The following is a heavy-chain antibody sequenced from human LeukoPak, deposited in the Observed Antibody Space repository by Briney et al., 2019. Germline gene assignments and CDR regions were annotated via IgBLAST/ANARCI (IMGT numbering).Heavy chain of an antibody. CDR2: IIPIFGTA. CDR3: ARTRYDFHGSGSYYNEYYYYYYMDV. Sequence: ASVKVSCKASGGTFSSYAISWVRQAPGQGLEWMGGIIPIFGTANYAQKFRGRVTITTDESTSTAYMELSSLRSEDTAVYYCARTRYDFHGSGSYYNEYYYYYYMDVWGKGTTVTVSS. V-gene: IGHV1-69*05. D-gene: IGHD3-10*01. CDR1: GGTFSSYA. J-gene: IGHJ6*03.